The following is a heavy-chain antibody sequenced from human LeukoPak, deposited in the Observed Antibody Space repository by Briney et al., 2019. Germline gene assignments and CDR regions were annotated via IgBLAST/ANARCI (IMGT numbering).Heavy chain of an antibody. CDR3: ARDPRTAMVTDAFDI. V-gene: IGHV4-39*07. J-gene: IGHJ3*02. CDR1: GGSISSSSYY. CDR2: IYHSRST. D-gene: IGHD5-18*01. Sequence: SETLSLTCTVSGGSISSSSYYWGWIRQPPGKVLEWIGSIYHSRSTYYNPSLKSRVSISIDTSKNQFSLKLTSVTAADTAVYYCARDPRTAMVTDAFDIWGQGTMVTVSS.